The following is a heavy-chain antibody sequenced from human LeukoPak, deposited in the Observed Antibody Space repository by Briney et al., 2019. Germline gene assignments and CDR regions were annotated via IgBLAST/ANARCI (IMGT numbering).Heavy chain of an antibody. Sequence: SETPSLTCTVSGGSVSSGSYYWSWIRQPPGKGLEWIGYIYYSGSTNYNPSLKSRVTISVDTSKNQFSLKLSSVTAADTAVYYCARETYDFWSGYYPYYYYYGMDVWGQGTTVTVSS. V-gene: IGHV4-61*01. D-gene: IGHD3-3*01. CDR2: IYYSGST. J-gene: IGHJ6*02. CDR3: ARETYDFWSGYYPYYYYYGMDV. CDR1: GGSVSSGSYY.